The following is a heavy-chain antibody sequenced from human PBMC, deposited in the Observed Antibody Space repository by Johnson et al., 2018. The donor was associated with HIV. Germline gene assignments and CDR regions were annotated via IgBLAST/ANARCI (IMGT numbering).Heavy chain of an antibody. D-gene: IGHD4-17*01. J-gene: IGHJ3*02. CDR1: GFTFSSYG. CDR3: ARGSGVLTGGDSDAFDI. Sequence: VQLVESGGGLVQPGGSLRLSCAASGFTFSSYGMSWVRQAPGKGLEWVSTISGRGGSTYYADSVKGRFTISRDNSKNTLYLQMNSLRAEDTAVYYCARGSGVLTGGDSDAFDIWGQGTMVTVSS. V-gene: IGHV3-23*04. CDR2: ISGRGGST.